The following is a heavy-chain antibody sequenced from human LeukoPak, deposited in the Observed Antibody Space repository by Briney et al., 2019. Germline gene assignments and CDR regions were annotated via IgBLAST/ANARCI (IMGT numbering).Heavy chain of an antibody. Sequence: GGSLRLSCAASGFTFGSYAMSWVRQAPGKGLEWVSAISGSGGSTYYADSVKGRFTISRDNSKNTLYLQMNSLRAEDTAVYYCAKARPAANLPRYYFDYWGQGTLVTVSS. CDR2: ISGSGGST. D-gene: IGHD2-2*01. CDR1: GFTFGSYA. V-gene: IGHV3-23*01. J-gene: IGHJ4*02. CDR3: AKARPAANLPRYYFDY.